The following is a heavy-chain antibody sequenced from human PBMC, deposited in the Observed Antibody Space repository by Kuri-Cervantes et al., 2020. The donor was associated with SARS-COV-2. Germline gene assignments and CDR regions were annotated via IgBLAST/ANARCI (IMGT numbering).Heavy chain of an antibody. V-gene: IGHV2-70*04. CDR3: ARVQATTVIADF. D-gene: IGHD4-11*01. CDR2: IDWDDDK. Sequence: SGPTLVKPTQTLTLTCTFSGFSLSTSGMRASWIRQPPGKALEWLARIDWDDDKYYSTSLRTRLIISKDTSKNQVVLTMTNVDPVDTATYYCARVQATTVIADFWGQGTLVTVSS. J-gene: IGHJ4*02. CDR1: GFSLSTSGMR.